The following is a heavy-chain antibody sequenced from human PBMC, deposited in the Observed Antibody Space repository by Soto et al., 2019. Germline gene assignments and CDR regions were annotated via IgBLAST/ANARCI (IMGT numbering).Heavy chain of an antibody. CDR1: GFTFSDYY. V-gene: IGHV3-11*06. D-gene: IGHD2-2*01. J-gene: IGHJ4*02. CDR3: ARDPRGDCSSTSCYFY. CDR2: ISGSGSYT. Sequence: GGSLRLSCAASGFTFSDYYMTWIRQAPGKGLERVSYISGSGSYTNYADSVKGRFTISRDNAKNSLYLQMNSLRAEDTAVYYCARDPRGDCSSTSCYFYWGQGTLVTVSS.